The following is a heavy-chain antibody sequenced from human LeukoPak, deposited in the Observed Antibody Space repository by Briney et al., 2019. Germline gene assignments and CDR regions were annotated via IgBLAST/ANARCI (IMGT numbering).Heavy chain of an antibody. Sequence: SETLSLTCAVYGGSFSGYYWSWIRQPPGKGLEWIGEINHSGSTNYNPSLKSRVTISVDTSKSQFSLKLSSVTAADTAVYYCARQQKGRYNWNDVFRYYFDYWGQGTLVTVSS. V-gene: IGHV4-34*01. CDR2: INHSGST. D-gene: IGHD1-1*01. J-gene: IGHJ4*02. CDR3: ARQQKGRYNWNDVFRYYFDY. CDR1: GGSFSGYY.